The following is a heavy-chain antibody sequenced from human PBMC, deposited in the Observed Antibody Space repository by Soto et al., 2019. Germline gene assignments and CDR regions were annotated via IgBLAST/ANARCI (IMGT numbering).Heavy chain of an antibody. CDR2: IYGVDDK. D-gene: IGHD3-10*01. CDR3: AHRHYYGSGNLGMHV. V-gene: IGHV2-5*02. Sequence: QITLKESGPTLVKPTQTLTLTCTFSGFSLTTSGVGVGWIRQPPGKALEWLALIYGVDDKRYSPSLKSRLTITGDTPKNQVVLTMTNMDPVDTATYYCAHRHYYGSGNLGMHVWGQGTTVTVSS. CDR1: GFSLTTSGVG. J-gene: IGHJ6*02.